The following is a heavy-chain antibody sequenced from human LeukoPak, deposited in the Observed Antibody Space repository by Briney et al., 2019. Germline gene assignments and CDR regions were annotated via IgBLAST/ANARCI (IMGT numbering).Heavy chain of an antibody. CDR1: GGSFSGYY. Sequence: PSETLSLTCAVYGGSFSGYYWSWIRQPPGKGLEWIGEINYSGSTNYNPSLKSRVTISVGTSKNQFSLKLSSVTAADTAVYYCARHPRYYYGSGSYRPRGSPFDYGGQGTLVTVSS. V-gene: IGHV4-34*01. CDR3: ARHPRYYYGSGSYRPRGSPFDY. D-gene: IGHD3-10*01. J-gene: IGHJ4*02. CDR2: INYSGST.